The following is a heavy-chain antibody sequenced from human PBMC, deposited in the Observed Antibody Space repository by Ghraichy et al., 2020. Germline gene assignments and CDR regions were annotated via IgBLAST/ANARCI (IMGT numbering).Heavy chain of an antibody. J-gene: IGHJ4*02. CDR3: AKARRERSGFYYFDP. Sequence: GGSLRLSCAASGFNFNIFGMHWVRLAPGKGLEWVASITYDGRNADYADTVKGRFTISRDNSKNMLFLQMNSLSAEDTALYYCAKARRERSGFYYFDPWGQGNMVAVSP. CDR2: ITYDGRNA. CDR1: GFNFNIFG. V-gene: IGHV3-30*18. D-gene: IGHD5-12*01.